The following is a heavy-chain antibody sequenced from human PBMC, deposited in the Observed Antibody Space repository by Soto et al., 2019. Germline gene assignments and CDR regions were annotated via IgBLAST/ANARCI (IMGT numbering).Heavy chain of an antibody. CDR3: TYQGDFYDRLDS. CDR1: GVPFSAAW. CDR2: IKSRGGGGTT. Sequence: EVHLVESGGGLVKPGESLRLSCTLSGVPFSAAWMNWVRQAPGKGLEWAGRIKSRGGGGTTHYAAPVQGRFTISRDDSKNTLYLQMNSLKTEDTAIYYCTYQGDFYDRLDSWGQGTLVTVSS. J-gene: IGHJ4*02. D-gene: IGHD3-22*01. V-gene: IGHV3-15*07.